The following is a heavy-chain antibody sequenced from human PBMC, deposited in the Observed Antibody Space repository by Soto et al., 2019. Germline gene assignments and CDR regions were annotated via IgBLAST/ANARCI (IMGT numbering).Heavy chain of an antibody. D-gene: IGHD3-22*01. V-gene: IGHV3-23*01. CDR2: ISGSGGST. CDR3: ANLLAYYYDSGGYYYGDY. J-gene: IGHJ4*02. CDR1: GFTFSSYA. Sequence: GGSLRLSCAASGFTFSSYAMSWVRQAPGKGLEWVSAISGSGGSTYYADSVKGRFTISRDNSKNTLYLQMNSLRAEDPAVYYSANLLAYYYDSGGYYYGDYWGQGPRVTVPS.